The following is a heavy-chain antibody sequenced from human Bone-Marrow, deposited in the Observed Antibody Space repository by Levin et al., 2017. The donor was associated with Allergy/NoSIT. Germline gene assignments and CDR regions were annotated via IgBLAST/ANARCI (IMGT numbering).Heavy chain of an antibody. CDR3: AGYDTSGYHSPFDY. D-gene: IGHD3-22*01. CDR2: ISGSGSNT. V-gene: IGHV3-23*01. CDR1: GLIFSNYA. Sequence: GESLKISCAASGLIFSNYAMNWVRQAPGKGREWVSQISGSGSNTHYADSVRGRFTFSRDNSNNTVYLQMNSLRADDTAVYYCAGYDTSGYHSPFDYWGQGTLVTVSS. J-gene: IGHJ4*02.